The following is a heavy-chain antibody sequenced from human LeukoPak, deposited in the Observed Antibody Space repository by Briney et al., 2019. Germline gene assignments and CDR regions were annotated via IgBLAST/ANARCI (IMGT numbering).Heavy chain of an antibody. V-gene: IGHV3-21*01. CDR3: ASEADAFPQWLVRPEYYYYYGMDV. CDR2: ISSSSSYI. D-gene: IGHD6-19*01. Sequence: GGSLRLSCAASGFTFSSYSMNWVRQAPGKGLEWVSSISSSSSYIYYADSVKGRFTISRDNAKNSLYLQMNSLRAEDTAVYYCASEADAFPQWLVRPEYYYYYGMDVWGQGTTVTVSS. CDR1: GFTFSSYS. J-gene: IGHJ6*02.